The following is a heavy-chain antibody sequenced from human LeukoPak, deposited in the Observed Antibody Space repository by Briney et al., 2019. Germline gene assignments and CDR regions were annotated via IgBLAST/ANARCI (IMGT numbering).Heavy chain of an antibody. J-gene: IGHJ3*02. CDR2: INWNGGST. Sequence: GGSLRLSCAASGFTFDDYGMSWVRQAPGKGLEWVSGINWNGGSTGYADSVKGRFTISRDNAKNSLYLQMNSLRAEDTALYHCARAPPITMVRGVIITGAFDIWGQGTMVTVSS. V-gene: IGHV3-20*01. CDR1: GFTFDDYG. D-gene: IGHD3-10*01. CDR3: ARAPPITMVRGVIITGAFDI.